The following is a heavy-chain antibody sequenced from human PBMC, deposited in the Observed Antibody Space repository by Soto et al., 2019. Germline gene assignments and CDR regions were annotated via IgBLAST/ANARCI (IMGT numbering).Heavy chain of an antibody. Sequence: QVTLKESGPVLVKPTETLTLTCTVSGFSLSNTRMAVSWIRQPPVKALEWLAHIFSNDAKSYSTSLKSRLTISKDTSKSQVVLTVTNMDPVDTATYYCARIRWIREYYFDYWGQGTLVAVSS. V-gene: IGHV2-26*01. D-gene: IGHD5-18*01. CDR3: ARIRWIREYYFDY. CDR2: IFSNDAK. J-gene: IGHJ4*02. CDR1: GFSLSNTRMA.